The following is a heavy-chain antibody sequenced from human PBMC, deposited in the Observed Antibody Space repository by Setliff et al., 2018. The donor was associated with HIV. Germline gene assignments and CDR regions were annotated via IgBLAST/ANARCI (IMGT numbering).Heavy chain of an antibody. V-gene: IGHV4-34*01. CDR3: ARVSITYWYSIPTFYYYYMDV. J-gene: IGHJ6*03. D-gene: IGHD2-15*01. CDR2: INHSGRT. CDR1: GGSFSGYH. Sequence: PSETLSLTCAVYGGSFSGYHWNWIRQPPGKGLEWIGEINHSGRTNYNPSLKSRVTTSVDTSKNQFSLKLRSVTAADTAMYYCARVSITYWYSIPTFYYYYMDVWGKGTKVTVSS.